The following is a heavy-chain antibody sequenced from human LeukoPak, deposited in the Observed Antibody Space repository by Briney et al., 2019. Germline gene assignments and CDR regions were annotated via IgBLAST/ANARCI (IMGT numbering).Heavy chain of an antibody. V-gene: IGHV3-30*04. CDR1: GFTFSSYA. Sequence: RGSLRLSCAASGFTFSSYAMHWVRQAPGKGLEWVAVISYDGSNKYYADSVKGRFTISRDNSKNTLYLQMNSLRAEDTAVYYCASEVTALFDYWGQGTLVTVSS. D-gene: IGHD2-21*02. J-gene: IGHJ4*02. CDR2: ISYDGSNK. CDR3: ASEVTALFDY.